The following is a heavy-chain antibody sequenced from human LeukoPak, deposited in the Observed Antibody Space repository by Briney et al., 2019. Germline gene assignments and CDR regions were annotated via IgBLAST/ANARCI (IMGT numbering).Heavy chain of an antibody. CDR3: ARARDYGSGKANAFDI. J-gene: IGHJ3*02. D-gene: IGHD3-10*01. CDR1: GLTFSGQW. V-gene: IGHV3-7*05. Sequence: GGSLRLSCAASGLTFSGQWMNWVRQAPGKGLEWVANIKRDGSEKYYVDSVKGRFTISRDNAENSLYLQMNSLRAEDTAVYYCARARDYGSGKANAFDIWGQGTMVTVSS. CDR2: IKRDGSEK.